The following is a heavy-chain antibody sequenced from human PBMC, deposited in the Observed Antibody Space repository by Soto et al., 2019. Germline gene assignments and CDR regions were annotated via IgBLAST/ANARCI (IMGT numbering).Heavy chain of an antibody. Sequence: QVQLVESGGGVVQPGRSLRLSCAASGFTFSSYGMHWVRQALGKGLEWVAVISYDGSNKYYADSVKGPFTISRDNSKNTLYLQMNSLRAEDTAVYYCAREGGSSSSEVFYYYYYYYMDVWGKGTTVTVSS. CDR3: AREGGSSSSEVFYYYYYYYMDV. CDR1: GFTFSSYG. D-gene: IGHD6-6*01. CDR2: ISYDGSNK. V-gene: IGHV3-30*03. J-gene: IGHJ6*03.